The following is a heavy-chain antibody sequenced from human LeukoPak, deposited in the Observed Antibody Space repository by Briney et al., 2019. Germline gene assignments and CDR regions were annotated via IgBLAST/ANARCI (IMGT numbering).Heavy chain of an antibody. CDR2: IYYSGST. Sequence: SETLSLTCTVSGGSISGHYWSWIRQPPGKGLEWIGYIYYSGSTNYNPSLKSRVTISVDTSKNQISLKLTSVTAADTAVYYCARPGITATGNAFDIWGQGTLVTVSS. D-gene: IGHD6-13*01. V-gene: IGHV4-59*08. CDR1: GGSISGHY. CDR3: ARPGITATGNAFDI. J-gene: IGHJ3*02.